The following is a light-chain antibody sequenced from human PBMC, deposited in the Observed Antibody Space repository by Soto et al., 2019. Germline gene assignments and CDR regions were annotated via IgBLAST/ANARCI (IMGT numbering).Light chain of an antibody. J-gene: IGKJ2*01. CDR2: GVS. V-gene: IGKV3-20*01. CDR3: QVYGPSQRYT. Sequence: EIVLTQSPGTLSLSPGERATLTCRVSQSVNAGYLAWYQQKPGQAPRLLFYGVSNRAAGIPDRFSGSGSGKDFTLTISILEPEDFAVYYCQVYGPSQRYTFGQGTKVDIK. CDR1: QSVNAGY.